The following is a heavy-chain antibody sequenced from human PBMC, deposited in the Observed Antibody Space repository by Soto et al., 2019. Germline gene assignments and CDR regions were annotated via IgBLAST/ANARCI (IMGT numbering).Heavy chain of an antibody. D-gene: IGHD1-26*01. J-gene: IGHJ4*01. V-gene: IGHV3-15*07. CDR1: GFTFSNAW. CDR2: IKSKSDGGTT. Sequence: EVQLVESGGGLVKPGGALRLSCGGSGFTFSNAWMNWVRQAPGKGLEWVGRIKSKSDGGTTDYATPVKDRFTISRDDSKNMLYLQMNRLQTEDTAVYFCARSYHTYYLDYWGRGTMVAASS. CDR3: ARSYHTYYLDY.